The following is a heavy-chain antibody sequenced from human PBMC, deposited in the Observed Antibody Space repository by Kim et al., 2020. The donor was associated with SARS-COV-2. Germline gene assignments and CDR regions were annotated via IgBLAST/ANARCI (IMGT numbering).Heavy chain of an antibody. CDR3: ARGRDVDY. Sequence: NGNTNYARKLQGRGTMTTDTSTSSAYMELRSLRSDDTAVYYCARGRDVDYWGQGTLVTVSS. V-gene: IGHV1-18*01. J-gene: IGHJ4*02. CDR2: NGNT.